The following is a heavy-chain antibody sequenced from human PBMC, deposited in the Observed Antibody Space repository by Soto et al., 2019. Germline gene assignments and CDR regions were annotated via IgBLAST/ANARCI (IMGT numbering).Heavy chain of an antibody. V-gene: IGHV4-31*03. Sequence: QVQLQESGPGLVKPSQTLSLTCTVSGLSVTNGGYYWTWIRHSPEKGLEWMGYIYYTGSTYYHPSLTDRLTISSDRSKNQFSLKLDSVTAADTAVYFCARGTDIASVPAKGAFDFWGPGIPVTVS. D-gene: IGHD3-9*01. CDR3: ARGTDIASVPAKGAFDF. CDR2: IYYTGST. CDR1: GLSVTNGGYY. J-gene: IGHJ4*02.